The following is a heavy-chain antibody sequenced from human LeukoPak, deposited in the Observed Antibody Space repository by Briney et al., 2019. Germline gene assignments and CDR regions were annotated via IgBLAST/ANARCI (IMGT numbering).Heavy chain of an antibody. J-gene: IGHJ4*02. CDR2: IKQDGSEK. Sequence: PGGSLRLSCAASGFTFSSYWMSWVRQAPGKGLEWVANIKQDGSEKYYVDSVKGRFTISRDNAKNSLYLQMNSLRAEDTAVYYCARDSYLWFGELLGYFDYWGQGTLVTVSS. CDR1: GFTFSSYW. D-gene: IGHD3-10*01. CDR3: ARDSYLWFGELLGYFDY. V-gene: IGHV3-7*01.